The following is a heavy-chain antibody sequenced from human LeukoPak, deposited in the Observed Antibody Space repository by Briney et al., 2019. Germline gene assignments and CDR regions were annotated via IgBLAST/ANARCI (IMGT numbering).Heavy chain of an antibody. J-gene: IGHJ4*02. CDR2: ISYDGSNK. Sequence: GGSLRLSCAASGFTFSSYGMHWVRQAPGKGLEWVAVISYDGSNKYYADSVKGRFTISRDNSKNTLYLQMNSLRAEDTAVYYCAKTMYYYGSGSSDYWGQGTLVTVSS. CDR1: GFTFSSYG. V-gene: IGHV3-30*18. D-gene: IGHD3-10*01. CDR3: AKTMYYYGSGSSDY.